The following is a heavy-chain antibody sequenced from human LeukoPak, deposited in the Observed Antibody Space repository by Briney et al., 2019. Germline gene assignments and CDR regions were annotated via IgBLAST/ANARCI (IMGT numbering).Heavy chain of an antibody. CDR1: GFTFSKTW. Sequence: GGSLRLSCAASGFTFSKTWMSWVRQAPGKGLEWVSGINWNGGSTGYADSVKGRFTISRDNAKNSLYLQMNSLRAEDTALYYCARALGGDYDYWGQGTLVTVSS. D-gene: IGHD2-21*01. J-gene: IGHJ4*02. CDR3: ARALGGDYDY. V-gene: IGHV3-20*04. CDR2: INWNGGST.